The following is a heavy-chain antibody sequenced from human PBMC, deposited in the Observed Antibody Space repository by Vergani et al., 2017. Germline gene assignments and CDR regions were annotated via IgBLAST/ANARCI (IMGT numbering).Heavy chain of an antibody. CDR3: ARRDSSSPALDY. CDR2: IGTAGDT. V-gene: IGHV3-13*01. D-gene: IGHD6-6*01. Sequence: EAQLVESGGGVVQPGSSLRLSCAASGFTFSTYDMHWVRQATGKGLEWVSAIGTAGDTYYPGSVKGRFTISRENAKNSLYLQMNGLRAGDTAVYYCARRDSSSPALDYWGQGTLVTVSS. J-gene: IGHJ4*02. CDR1: GFTFSTYD.